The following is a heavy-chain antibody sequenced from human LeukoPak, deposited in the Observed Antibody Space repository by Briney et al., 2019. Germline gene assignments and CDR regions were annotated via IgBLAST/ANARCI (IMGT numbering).Heavy chain of an antibody. J-gene: IGHJ5*02. V-gene: IGHV1-69*13. CDR3: ARACGGGSCRRNWFDP. CDR2: IMPIFGTA. Sequence: ASVKVSCKASGGTFSSYAISWVRQAPGQGLEWMGGIMPIFGTANYAQKFQGRVTITADESTSTAYMELSSLRSEDTAVYYCARACGGGSCRRNWFDPWGQGTLVTVSS. D-gene: IGHD2-15*01. CDR1: GGTFSSYA.